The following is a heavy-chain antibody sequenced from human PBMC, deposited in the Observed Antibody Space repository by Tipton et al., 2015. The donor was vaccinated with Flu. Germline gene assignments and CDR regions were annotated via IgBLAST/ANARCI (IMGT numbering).Heavy chain of an antibody. Sequence: SLRLSCALSGASVTDTNWWAWFRQPPGKGLEWIGEVLHTGTSNYSPSLKSRLTVSVDKFRNEFSLQLTSVTAADTAVYYCARRDYSNYVSEPKNWFHPWGQGTLVTVSS. CDR3: ARRDYSNYVSEPKNWFHP. CDR1: GASVTDTNW. D-gene: IGHD4-11*01. CDR2: VLHTGTS. V-gene: IGHV4-4*02. J-gene: IGHJ5*02.